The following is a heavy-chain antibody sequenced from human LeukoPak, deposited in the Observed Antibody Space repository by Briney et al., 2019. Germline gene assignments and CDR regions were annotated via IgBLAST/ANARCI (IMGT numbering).Heavy chain of an antibody. D-gene: IGHD6-13*01. CDR1: EFTLRDAW. V-gene: IGHV3-15*01. J-gene: IGHJ1*01. Sequence: GGSLRLSCSASEFTLRDAWMSWVRQAPGKGLEWVGRIKSKIDGGTTDYAAPVKGRFTISRDDSKDTLYLQMDSLKTEDTAVYYCSSLRGSSSQYFQHWGQGTLVTVSS. CDR3: SSLRGSSSQYFQH. CDR2: IKSKIDGGTT.